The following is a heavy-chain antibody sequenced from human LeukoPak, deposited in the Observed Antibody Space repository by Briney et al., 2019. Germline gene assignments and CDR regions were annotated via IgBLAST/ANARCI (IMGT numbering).Heavy chain of an antibody. J-gene: IGHJ4*02. V-gene: IGHV1-2*02. D-gene: IGHD2-8*02. CDR3: ASFGSTGGPFDY. CDR1: GYTFTAYY. CDR2: INPNSGGT. Sequence: ASVKVSCKASGYTFTAYYMHWVRLAPGQGLEWVGWINPNSGGTNYAQKFQGRVTMTRDTSISAAYMELSRLRPDDTAVYFCASFGSTGGPFDYWGQGTLVTVSS.